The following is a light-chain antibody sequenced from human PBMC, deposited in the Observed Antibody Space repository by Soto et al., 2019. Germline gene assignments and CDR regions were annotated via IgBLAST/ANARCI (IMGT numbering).Light chain of an antibody. CDR3: SSYAGSNIFYV. Sequence: QSVLTQPPSASGSPGQSVTISCTGTSSDVGGYNYVSWYQQHPGKAPKLMIYEVNKRPSGVPDRFSGSNSGNTASLTVSGLQAEDEADYYCSSYAGSNIFYVFGTGTKVTVL. V-gene: IGLV2-8*01. CDR2: EVN. J-gene: IGLJ1*01. CDR1: SSDVGGYNY.